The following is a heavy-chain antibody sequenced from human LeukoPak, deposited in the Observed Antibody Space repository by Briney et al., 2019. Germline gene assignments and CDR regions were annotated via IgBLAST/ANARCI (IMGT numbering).Heavy chain of an antibody. J-gene: IGHJ5*02. V-gene: IGHV4-34*01. CDR2: ISHSGST. CDR1: GGSFSGYY. CDR3: ARGSLLRGWFDP. Sequence: PSETLSLTCAVYGGSFSGYYWSWIRQPPGKGLEWIGEISHSGSTNYNPSLKSRVTISVDTSKNQFSLKLSSVTAADTAVYYCARGSLLRGWFDPWGQGTLVTVSS.